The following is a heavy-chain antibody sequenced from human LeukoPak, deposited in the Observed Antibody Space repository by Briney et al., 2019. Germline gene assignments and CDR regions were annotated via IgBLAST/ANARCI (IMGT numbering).Heavy chain of an antibody. V-gene: IGHV1-18*01. CDR2: ISAYNGNT. J-gene: IGHJ4*02. CDR3: AREREGIAVAGTFDY. D-gene: IGHD6-19*01. Sequence: ASVKVSCKASGYTFTSYGISWVRQAPGQGLEWMGWISAYNGNTNYAQKLQGRVTMTTDTSTSTAYMELRSLRSDDTAVCYCAREREGIAVAGTFDYWGQGTLVTVSS. CDR1: GYTFTSYG.